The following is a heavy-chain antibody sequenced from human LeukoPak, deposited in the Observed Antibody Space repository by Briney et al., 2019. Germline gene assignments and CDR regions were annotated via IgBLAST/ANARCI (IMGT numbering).Heavy chain of an antibody. CDR3: ARVPNYGDDVWFDP. CDR1: GGFISSGGYY. D-gene: IGHD4-17*01. CDR2: IYYTGST. Sequence: SETLSLTCAVSGGFISSGGYYWSWIRQHPGKGLEWIAYIYYTGSTYYNPSLKSRVTISVDTSKNQFSLKLRSVTAADTAVYYCARVPNYGDDVWFDPWGQGTLVTVSS. J-gene: IGHJ5*02. V-gene: IGHV4-31*11.